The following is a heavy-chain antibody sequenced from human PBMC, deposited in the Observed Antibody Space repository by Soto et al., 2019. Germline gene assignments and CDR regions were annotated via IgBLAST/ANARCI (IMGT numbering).Heavy chain of an antibody. V-gene: IGHV4-39*07. CDR3: ARDYYYDNSGPLDY. Sequence: PSETLSLTCTVSGGSISSSSNYWGWIRQPPGKGLQWIGSIYYSGSTYCNPSLKSRITISVDTSKNQFSLKLSLRSDDTAVYFCARDYYYDNSGPLDYWGQGTLVTVSS. CDR2: IYYSGST. J-gene: IGHJ4*02. CDR1: GGSISSSSNY. D-gene: IGHD3-22*01.